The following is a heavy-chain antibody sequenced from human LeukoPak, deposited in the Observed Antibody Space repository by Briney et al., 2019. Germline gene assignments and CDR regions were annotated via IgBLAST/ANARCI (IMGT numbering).Heavy chain of an antibody. CDR3: ARAYYYDSGSYDY. D-gene: IGHD3-10*01. J-gene: IGHJ4*02. CDR1: GGSFSGYY. Sequence: SETLSLTCAVYGGSFSGYYWSWIRQPPGKGLEWIGEINHSGSTNYNPSLKSRVTISVDTSKNQFSLKLSSVTAADTAVYYCARAYYYDSGSYDYWGQGTLVTVSS. CDR2: INHSGST. V-gene: IGHV4-34*01.